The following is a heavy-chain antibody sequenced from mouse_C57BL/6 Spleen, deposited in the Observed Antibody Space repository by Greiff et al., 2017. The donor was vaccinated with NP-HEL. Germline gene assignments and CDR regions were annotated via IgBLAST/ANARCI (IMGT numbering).Heavy chain of an antibody. CDR2: ISSGSSTI. CDR1: GFTFSDYG. CDR3: ASGDYGWYFDV. J-gene: IGHJ1*03. Sequence: EVKLMESGGGLVKPGGSLKLSCAASGFTFSDYGMHWVRQAPEKGLEWVAYISSGSSTIYYADTVKGRFTISRDNAKNTLFLQMTSLRSEDTAMYYCASGDYGWYFDVWGTGTTVTVSS. V-gene: IGHV5-17*01. D-gene: IGHD2-4*01.